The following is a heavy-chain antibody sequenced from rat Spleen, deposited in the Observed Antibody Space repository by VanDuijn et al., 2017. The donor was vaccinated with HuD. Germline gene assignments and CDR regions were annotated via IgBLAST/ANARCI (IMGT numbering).Heavy chain of an antibody. CDR2: ISFDGSST. D-gene: IGHD1-2*01. J-gene: IGHJ2*01. Sequence: EVQLVESGGGLVQPGRSLKLSCAASGFTFSDYYMAWVRQAPTKGLEWVAIISFDGSSTYYLDSVKGRFTISRDNAKSTLYLQMDSLRSEDTATYYCAKNIYYSSYLYYFDYWGQGVMVTVSS. V-gene: IGHV5-29*01. CDR3: AKNIYYSSYLYYFDY. CDR1: GFTFSDYY.